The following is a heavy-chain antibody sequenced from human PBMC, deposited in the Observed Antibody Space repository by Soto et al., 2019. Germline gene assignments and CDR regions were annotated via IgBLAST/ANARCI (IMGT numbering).Heavy chain of an antibody. V-gene: IGHV1-69*13. CDR1: GGTFSSYA. CDR3: ARDGDDYGDYYYYYGMDV. CDR2: IIPIFGTA. J-gene: IGHJ6*02. D-gene: IGHD4-17*01. Sequence: ASVKVSCKASGGTFSSYAISWVRQAPGQGLEWMGGIIPIFGTANYAQKFQGRVTITADESTSTAYMELSSLRSEDTAVYYCARDGDDYGDYYYYYGMDVWGQGTTVTVSS.